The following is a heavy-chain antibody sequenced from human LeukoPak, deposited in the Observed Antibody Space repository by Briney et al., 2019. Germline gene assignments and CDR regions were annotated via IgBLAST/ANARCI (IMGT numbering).Heavy chain of an antibody. Sequence: ASVKVSCKASGGTFSSYTISWVRQAPGQGLEWMGRIIPILGIANYAQKFQGRVTITADKSTSTAYMELSSLRSEDTAVYYCARDGRFGEFCFDIWGQGTMVTVSS. V-gene: IGHV1-69*04. D-gene: IGHD3-10*01. CDR2: IIPILGIA. CDR3: ARDGRFGEFCFDI. CDR1: GGTFSSYT. J-gene: IGHJ3*02.